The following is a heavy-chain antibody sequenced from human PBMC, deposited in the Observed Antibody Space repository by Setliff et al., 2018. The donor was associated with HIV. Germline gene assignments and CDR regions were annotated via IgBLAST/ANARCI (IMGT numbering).Heavy chain of an antibody. CDR3: ARDHGVATVVMDYYSGMDV. Sequence: SLTCTVSGGSISTTTYFWTWIRQPAGKGLEWIGHVYPSGSTNYNPSLQSRVAISVDTSKNQFTLQLSSVTAADTAMYFCARDHGVATVVMDYYSGMDVWGPGTTVTVSS. CDR2: VYPSGST. CDR1: GGSISTTTYF. D-gene: IGHD5-12*01. V-gene: IGHV4-61*09. J-gene: IGHJ6*02.